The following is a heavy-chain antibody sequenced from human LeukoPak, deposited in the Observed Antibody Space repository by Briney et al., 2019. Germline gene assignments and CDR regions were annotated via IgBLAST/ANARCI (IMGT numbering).Heavy chain of an antibody. V-gene: IGHV1-8*01. CDR3: SRGPRFDP. CDR2: VNPNSGDT. Sequence: ASVKVSGKTSGYSFNIYEINWVRQATGQGLEWMGWVNPNSGDTDYAQKFQGRLTMTRNTPISTASMELSGLRLEDTAVYYCSRGPRFDPWGQGTQVTVSS. J-gene: IGHJ5*02. CDR1: GYSFNIYE.